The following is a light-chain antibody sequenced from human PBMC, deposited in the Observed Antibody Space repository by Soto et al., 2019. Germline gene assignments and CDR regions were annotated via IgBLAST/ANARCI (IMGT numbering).Light chain of an antibody. CDR3: QQSFSIPLT. V-gene: IGKV1-39*01. Sequence: DIQMTQSPSALSASVGDRVTITCRASQNITRYLNWYQQKQGRAPNLLIYAASSLQSGVPSRFSGSGSGTHFALTINTLQPDYLATYYCQQSFSIPLTFGPGTKVD. CDR2: AAS. J-gene: IGKJ3*01. CDR1: QNITRY.